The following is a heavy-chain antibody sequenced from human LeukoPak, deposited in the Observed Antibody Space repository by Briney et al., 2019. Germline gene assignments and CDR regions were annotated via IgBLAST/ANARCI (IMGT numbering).Heavy chain of an antibody. Sequence: QSGGSLRLSCAASGFTFSSSWMHWVRQAPGKGLEWVSRINTDGRTTTYADSVNGRFTISRDNAKSTVYLQMNSLRPEDTALYYCAKSLGSQDYWGEGTLLTVSS. J-gene: IGHJ4*02. CDR1: GFTFSSSW. D-gene: IGHD6-19*01. CDR2: INTDGRTT. CDR3: AKSLGSQDY. V-gene: IGHV3-74*01.